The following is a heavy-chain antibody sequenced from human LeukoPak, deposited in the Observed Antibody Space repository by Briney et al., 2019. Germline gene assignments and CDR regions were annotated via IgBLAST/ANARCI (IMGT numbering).Heavy chain of an antibody. V-gene: IGHV4-30-4*08. J-gene: IGHJ6*02. CDR2: IYHSGST. Sequence: SETLSLTCTVSGGSISSGDYYWSWIRQPPGKGLEWIGYIYHSGSTYYNPSLKSRVTISVDTSKNQFSLKLSSVTAADTAVYYCARLLGHSYDILTGYAGYYYYGMDVWGQGTTVTVSS. CDR3: ARLLGHSYDILTGYAGYYYYGMDV. CDR1: GGSISSGDYY. D-gene: IGHD3-9*01.